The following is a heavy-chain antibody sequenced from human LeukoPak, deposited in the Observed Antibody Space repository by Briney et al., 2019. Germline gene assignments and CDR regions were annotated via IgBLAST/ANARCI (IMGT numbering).Heavy chain of an antibody. CDR1: GGSISSYY. CDR2: IYTSGST. J-gene: IGHJ3*02. V-gene: IGHV4-4*07. D-gene: IGHD3-22*01. Sequence: SETLSLTCTVSGGSISSYYWSWIRQPPGKGLEWIGRIYTSGSTNYNPSLKSRVTMSVDTSKNQFSLKLSSVTAADTAMYYCARDHPLDYYDSSALGAFDIWGQGTVVTLSS. CDR3: ARDHPLDYYDSSALGAFDI.